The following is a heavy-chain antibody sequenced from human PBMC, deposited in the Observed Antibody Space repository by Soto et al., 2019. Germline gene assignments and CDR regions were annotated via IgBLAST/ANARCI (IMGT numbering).Heavy chain of an antibody. Sequence: PSETLSLTCAVSGGSISSGNWWTWVRQPPGKGLEWIGEIYHSGSTNYNPSLKSRVTISVDNSKNQFSLGLTSVTAADTAVYYCARDGRDGYNYAHWGQGTLVTVSS. V-gene: IGHV4-4*02. D-gene: IGHD5-12*01. CDR1: GGSISSGNW. J-gene: IGHJ4*02. CDR3: ARDGRDGYNYAH. CDR2: IYHSGST.